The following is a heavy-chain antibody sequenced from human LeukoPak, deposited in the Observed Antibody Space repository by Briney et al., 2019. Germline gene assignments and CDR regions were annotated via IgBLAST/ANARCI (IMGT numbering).Heavy chain of an antibody. Sequence: KPSETLSLTCTVSGGSISSYYWSWIRQPPGKGLEWIGYIYYSGSTNYNPSLKSRVTISVDTSKNQFSLKLSSVTAADTAVYYCARDFTGYYGIDVWGQGTTVTVSS. D-gene: IGHD3-9*01. CDR3: ARDFTGYYGIDV. CDR2: IYYSGST. CDR1: GGSISSYY. J-gene: IGHJ6*02. V-gene: IGHV4-59*01.